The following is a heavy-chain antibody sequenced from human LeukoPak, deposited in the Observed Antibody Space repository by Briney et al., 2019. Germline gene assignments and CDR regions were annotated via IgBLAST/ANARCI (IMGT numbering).Heavy chain of an antibody. D-gene: IGHD2-15*01. V-gene: IGHV1-69*02. CDR2: IIPILGIA. J-gene: IGHJ5*02. CDR3: ATLGSGFDP. Sequence: ASVKVSRKASGGTFISYTISWVRQAPGQGLEWMGRIIPILGIANYAQKFQGRVTITADKSTSTAYMELSSLRSEDTAVYYCATLGSGFDPWGQGTLVTVSS. CDR1: GGTFISYT.